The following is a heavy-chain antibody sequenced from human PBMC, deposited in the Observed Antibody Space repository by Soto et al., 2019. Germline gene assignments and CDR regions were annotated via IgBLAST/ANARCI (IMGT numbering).Heavy chain of an antibody. CDR1: GYTFTSYA. J-gene: IGHJ6*02. Sequence: ASVKVSCKASGYTFTSYAMHWVRQAPGQRLEWMGWINAGNGNTKYSQKFQGRVTIIRDTSASTAYMELSSLRSEDTAVYYCAGAVAGTYYYYYYGMDVWGQGTTVTVSS. CDR3: AGAVAGTYYYYYYGMDV. CDR2: INAGNGNT. V-gene: IGHV1-3*01. D-gene: IGHD6-19*01.